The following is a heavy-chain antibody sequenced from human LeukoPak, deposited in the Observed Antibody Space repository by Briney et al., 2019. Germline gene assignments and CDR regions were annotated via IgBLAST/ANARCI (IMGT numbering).Heavy chain of an antibody. CDR1: GGSFSGYY. Sequence: PSETLSLTCAVYGGSFSGYYWSWIRQPPGKGLEWIGEINHSGRTNYNPSLMSRVTISVDTSKNQFSLKLSSVTAADTAVYYCARDCFGSGWYNYYGMDVWGQGTTVTVSS. CDR2: INHSGRT. CDR3: ARDCFGSGWYNYYGMDV. J-gene: IGHJ6*02. D-gene: IGHD6-19*01. V-gene: IGHV4-34*01.